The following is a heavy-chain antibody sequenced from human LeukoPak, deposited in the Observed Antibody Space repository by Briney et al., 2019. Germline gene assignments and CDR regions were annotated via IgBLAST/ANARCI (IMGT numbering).Heavy chain of an antibody. CDR1: GFTLSSYS. Sequence: PGGSLRLSCAASGFTLSSYSMNWVRQAPGKGLEWVSYISSSSSTINYADSVKGRFTISRDNAKNSLYLQMDSLRAEDTAVYYCARGPQASGWSTSGLYWGQGTLVTVPS. J-gene: IGHJ4*02. CDR2: ISSSSSTI. CDR3: ARGPQASGWSTSGLY. D-gene: IGHD6-19*01. V-gene: IGHV3-48*01.